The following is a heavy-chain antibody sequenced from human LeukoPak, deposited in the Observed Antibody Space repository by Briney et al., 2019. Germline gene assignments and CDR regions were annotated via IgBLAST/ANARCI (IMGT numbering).Heavy chain of an antibody. V-gene: IGHV3-21*04. Sequence: PGGSLRLSCVASGFTFSHYSMNWVRQAPGKGLEWVSSIRFTGSYIYYADSVKGRFTISRDNSKSTLYLQMNSLRAEDTAIYYCAKTFPYYDSSSRYFDYWGQGTLVTVSS. CDR3: AKTFPYYDSSSRYFDY. CDR2: IRFTGSYI. D-gene: IGHD3-22*01. J-gene: IGHJ4*02. CDR1: GFTFSHYS.